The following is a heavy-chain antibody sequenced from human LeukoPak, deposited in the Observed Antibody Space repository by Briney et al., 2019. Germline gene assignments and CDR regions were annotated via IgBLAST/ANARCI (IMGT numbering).Heavy chain of an antibody. Sequence: GGSLRLSCAASGFNISDFWMTWVRQAPGKGLEWVSAISGSGGSTYYADSVKGRFTISRDNSKNTLYLQMNSLRPEDTAVYYCARDPRDSGLLDWGQGTLVTVSS. CDR3: ARDPRDSGLLD. CDR1: GFNISDFW. V-gene: IGHV3-23*01. J-gene: IGHJ4*02. CDR2: ISGSGGST. D-gene: IGHD1-14*01.